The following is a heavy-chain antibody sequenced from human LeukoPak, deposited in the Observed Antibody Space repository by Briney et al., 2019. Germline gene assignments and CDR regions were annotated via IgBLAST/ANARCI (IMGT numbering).Heavy chain of an antibody. J-gene: IGHJ4*02. CDR1: GGSVSSGSYY. Sequence: SETLSLTCTVSGGSVSSGSYYWSWIRQPPGKGLEWIVYIYYSGSTNYNPSLKSRVTISVDTSKNQFSLKLSSVTAADTAVYYCARTLRGYSGYDSLGVQEFDYWGQGTLVTVSS. CDR2: IYYSGST. CDR3: ARTLRGYSGYDSLGVQEFDY. V-gene: IGHV4-61*01. D-gene: IGHD5-12*01.